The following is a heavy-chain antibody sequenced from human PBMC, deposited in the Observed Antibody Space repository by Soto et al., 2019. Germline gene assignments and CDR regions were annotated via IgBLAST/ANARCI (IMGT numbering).Heavy chain of an antibody. D-gene: IGHD6-19*01. CDR1: GFTFSSYG. J-gene: IGHJ6*02. CDR2: IWYDGSNK. V-gene: IGHV3-33*01. Sequence: QVQLVESGGGVVQPGRSLRLSCAASGFTFSSYGMHWVRQAPGKGLEWVAVIWYDGSNKYYADSVKGRFTISRDNSKNTLYLQMNSLRAEDTAVYYCARDLVVSSGWVRGMDVWGQGTTVTVSS. CDR3: ARDLVVSSGWVRGMDV.